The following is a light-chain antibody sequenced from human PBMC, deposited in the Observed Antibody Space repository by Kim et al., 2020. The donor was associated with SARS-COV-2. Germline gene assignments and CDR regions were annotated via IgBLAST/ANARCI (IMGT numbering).Light chain of an antibody. Sequence: APGKTARITCGGNNIRIKIVHWYQQKPGQAPVLVIYYDTDRPSGIPERFSGSNSGNTATLIISRVEAGDEADYYCQLWDSTTDHYVFGTGTKVTVL. CDR2: YDT. J-gene: IGLJ1*01. CDR3: QLWDSTTDHYV. CDR1: NIRIKI. V-gene: IGLV3-21*04.